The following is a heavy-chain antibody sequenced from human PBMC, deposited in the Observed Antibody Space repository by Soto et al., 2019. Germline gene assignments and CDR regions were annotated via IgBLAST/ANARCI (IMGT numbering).Heavy chain of an antibody. CDR2: INHSGSA. Sequence: SETLSLTCAVYGESFSGYIWTWIRQTPGKGLQWIGQINHSGSASYNPSLKSRVTISVHTSNSQFSLELSSVTAADTAVYYCARHPGYYDILTGYTTYYFDYWGQGILVTVSS. CDR3: ARHPGYYDILTGYTTYYFDY. CDR1: GESFSGYI. V-gene: IGHV4-34*01. D-gene: IGHD3-9*01. J-gene: IGHJ4*02.